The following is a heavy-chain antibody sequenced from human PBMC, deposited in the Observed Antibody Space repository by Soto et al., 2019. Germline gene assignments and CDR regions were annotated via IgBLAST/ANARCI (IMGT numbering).Heavy chain of an antibody. CDR2: IYYSGST. V-gene: IGHV4-30-4*01. J-gene: IGHJ4*02. CDR3: ASGPYYDILTGYSEAHEFDY. D-gene: IGHD3-9*01. Sequence: QVQLQESGPGLVKPSQTLSLTCTVSGGSISSGDYYWSWIRQPPGKGLEWIGYIYYSGSTYYNPSLKSRVTISVDTSKNQFSLKLSSVTAADTAVYYCASGPYYDILTGYSEAHEFDYWGQGTLVTVSS. CDR1: GGSISSGDYY.